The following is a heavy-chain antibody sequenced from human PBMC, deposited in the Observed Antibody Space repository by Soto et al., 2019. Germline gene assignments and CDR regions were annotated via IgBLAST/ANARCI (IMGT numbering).Heavy chain of an antibody. Sequence: QVQLVESGGGVVQPGRSLRLSCAASGFTFSDYNIHWIRQAPGKGLEWMTLITFDSSNKYFEDSAKGRFTISRENSKNTLYLKMNSRRTEDTALYYCVRESIGGDSSSWHAYWGQGTLVTVSS. CDR2: ITFDSSNK. CDR1: GFTFSDYN. J-gene: IGHJ4*02. D-gene: IGHD6-13*01. CDR3: VRESIGGDSSSWHAY. V-gene: IGHV3-30*03.